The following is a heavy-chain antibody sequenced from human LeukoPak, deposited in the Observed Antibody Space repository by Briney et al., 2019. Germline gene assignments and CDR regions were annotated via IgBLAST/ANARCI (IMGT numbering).Heavy chain of an antibody. D-gene: IGHD2-21*01. CDR3: ARHVERMGYFDY. V-gene: IGHV4-59*08. CDR1: GGSISFSY. CDR2: IFYSHSGST. Sequence: PSETLSLTCTVSGGSISFSYWSWIRQPPGKGLEWIGYIFYSHSGSTNYNPSLKSRVTISVDTSKNQFSLNLSSVTAAYTAVYYCARHVERMGYFDYWGQGTLVTVSS. J-gene: IGHJ4*02.